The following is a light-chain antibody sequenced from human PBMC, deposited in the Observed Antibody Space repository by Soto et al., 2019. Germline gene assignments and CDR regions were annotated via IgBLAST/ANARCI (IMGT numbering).Light chain of an antibody. CDR1: SSNIGSNT. J-gene: IGLJ2*01. V-gene: IGLV1-44*01. CDR2: SNN. CDR3: AAWDDSLNGSGV. Sequence: QSVLTQPPSASGTPGQRVTISCSGSSSNIGSNTVNWYQQLPGTSPKLLIYSNNQRPSGVPDRFSGSKSGTSASLAISGLQSDDEADYYCAAWDDSLNGSGVFGGGTQLTVL.